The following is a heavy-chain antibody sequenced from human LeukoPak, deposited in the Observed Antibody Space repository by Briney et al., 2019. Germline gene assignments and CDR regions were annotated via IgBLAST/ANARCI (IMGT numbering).Heavy chain of an antibody. Sequence: GASVKVSCKASGYTFTSYYMHWVRQAPGKGLEWMGGFDPEDGETIYAQKFQGRVTMTEDTSTDTAYIELSSLRSEDTAVYYCATGAYSNINWGQGTLVTVSS. CDR3: ATGAYSNIN. CDR2: FDPEDGET. CDR1: GYTFTSYY. V-gene: IGHV1-24*01. D-gene: IGHD6-13*01. J-gene: IGHJ4*02.